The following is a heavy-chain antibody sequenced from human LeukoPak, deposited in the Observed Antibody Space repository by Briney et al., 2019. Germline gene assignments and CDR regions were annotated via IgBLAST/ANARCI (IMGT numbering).Heavy chain of an antibody. D-gene: IGHD6-19*01. CDR1: GFTFSSYS. J-gene: IGHJ5*02. Sequence: GGSLRLSCAASGFTFSSYSMNWVRQAPGKGLEWVSSISSSSSYIYYADSVKGRFTISRDNSKNTLYLQMNSLRAEDTAVYYCAKDQEQWLVVWFDPWGQGTLVTVSS. CDR2: ISSSSSYI. V-gene: IGHV3-21*04. CDR3: AKDQEQWLVVWFDP.